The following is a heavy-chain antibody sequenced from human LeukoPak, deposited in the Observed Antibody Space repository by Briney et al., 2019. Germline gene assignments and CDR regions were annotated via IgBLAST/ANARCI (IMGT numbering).Heavy chain of an antibody. CDR3: TRGRDGYSLNYYYYMDV. CDR1: GFTFGDYA. V-gene: IGHV3-49*04. CDR2: IRNKAYGGTT. J-gene: IGHJ6*03. Sequence: GGSLRLSCTTSGFTFGDYAMSWVPQAPGKGLEWVGFIRNKAYGGTTQFAASVKGRFTISRDDSKSIAYLQMNSLKTEDTAVYYCTRGRDGYSLNYYYYMDVWGKGTTVTVSS. D-gene: IGHD5-24*01.